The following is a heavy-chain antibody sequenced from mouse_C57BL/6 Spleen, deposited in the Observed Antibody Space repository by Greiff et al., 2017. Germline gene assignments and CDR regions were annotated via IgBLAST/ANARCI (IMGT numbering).Heavy chain of an antibody. V-gene: IGHV5-17*01. CDR1: GFTFSDYG. D-gene: IGHD1-1*01. J-gene: IGHJ4*01. CDR3: ARNSQFITTVVAAYYYAMDY. Sequence: EVMLVESGGGLVKPGGSLKLSCAASGFTFSDYGMHWVRQAPEKGLEWVAYISSGSSTIYYADTVKGRFTISRDNAKNTLFLQMTSLRSEDTAMYYCARNSQFITTVVAAYYYAMDYWGQGTSVTVSS. CDR2: ISSGSSTI.